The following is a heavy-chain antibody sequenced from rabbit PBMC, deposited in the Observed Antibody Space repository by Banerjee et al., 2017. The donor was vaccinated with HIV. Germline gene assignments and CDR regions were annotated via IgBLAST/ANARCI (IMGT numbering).Heavy chain of an antibody. Sequence: QEHLVESGGGLVKPEGSLTLTCTASGFSFSSYWMSWVRQAPGKGLEWIGCIWPGDGRTAYASWAKGRFTISKSTSLNTVTLQMTSLTAADTATYFCARNGGSSDGTRLDLWGPGTLVTVS. CDR1: GFSFSSYW. J-gene: IGHJ3*01. CDR2: IWPGDGRT. CDR3: ARNGGSSDGTRLDL. D-gene: IGHD8-1*01. V-gene: IGHV1S47*01.